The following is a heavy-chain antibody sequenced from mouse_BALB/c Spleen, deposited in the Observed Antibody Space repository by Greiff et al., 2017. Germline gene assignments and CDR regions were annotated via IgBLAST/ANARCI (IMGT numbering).Heavy chain of an antibody. V-gene: IGHV1S16*01. CDR3: TKLGREGYFDY. CDR2: INPSNGGT. CDR1: GYTFTSYY. J-gene: IGHJ2*01. D-gene: IGHD4-1*01. Sequence: QVQLQQPGAELVKPGASVKLSCKASGYTFTSYYMYWVKQRPGQGLEWIGGINPSNGGTNFNEKFKSKATLTVDKSSSTAYMQLSSLTSEDSAVYYCTKLGREGYFDYWGQGTTLTVSS.